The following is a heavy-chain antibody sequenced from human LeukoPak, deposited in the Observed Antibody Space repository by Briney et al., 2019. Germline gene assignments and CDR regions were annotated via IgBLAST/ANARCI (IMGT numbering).Heavy chain of an antibody. CDR1: GFTFSSYA. J-gene: IGHJ4*02. D-gene: IGHD6-6*01. CDR2: ISYDGSNK. Sequence: GRSLRLSCAVSGFTFSSYAMHWVRQAPGKGLEWVAVISYDGSNKYYADSVKGRFTISRDNSKNTLYLQMNSLRAEDTTVYYCAKASSAVRPYYFDYWGQGILVTVSS. CDR3: AKASSAVRPYYFDY. V-gene: IGHV3-30-3*01.